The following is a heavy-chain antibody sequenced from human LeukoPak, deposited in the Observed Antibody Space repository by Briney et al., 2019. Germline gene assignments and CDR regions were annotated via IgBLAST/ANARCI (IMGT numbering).Heavy chain of an antibody. J-gene: IGHJ4*02. V-gene: IGHV3-30*02. CDR3: AKRFDSSGYGIDY. D-gene: IGHD3-22*01. CDR1: GFTFSSYD. Sequence: PGGSLRLSCAASGFTFSSYDMHWVRQAPGKGLEWVAFIRYDGSNKYYADSVKGRFTISRDNSKNTLYLQMNSLRPEATAVYYCAKRFDSSGYGIDYWGQGTLVTVSS. CDR2: IRYDGSNK.